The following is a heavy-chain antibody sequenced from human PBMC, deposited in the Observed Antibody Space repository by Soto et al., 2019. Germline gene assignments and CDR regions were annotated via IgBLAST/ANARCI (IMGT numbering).Heavy chain of an antibody. CDR3: ARFGSAPYYYYGVDV. J-gene: IGHJ6*02. CDR2: VSGYDGNT. D-gene: IGHD3-10*01. CDR1: GYIFTNYD. V-gene: IGHV1-18*01. Sequence: QVQLVQSETEVKKPGASVKVSCKASGYIFTNYDITWVRQAPGQGLEWMGWVSGYDGNTKYAQKCQDRVTMTKDTSTSTVYMELRSLRSDDTAVYYCARFGSAPYYYYGVDVWGQGTTVFVSS.